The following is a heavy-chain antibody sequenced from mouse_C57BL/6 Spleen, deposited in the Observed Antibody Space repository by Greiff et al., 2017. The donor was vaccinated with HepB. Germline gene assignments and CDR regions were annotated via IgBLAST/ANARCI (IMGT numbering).Heavy chain of an antibody. CDR1: GYTFTSYW. CDR2: IHPNSGST. J-gene: IGHJ4*01. Sequence: QVHVKQSGAELVKPGASVKLSCKASGYTFTSYWMHWVKQRPGQGLEWIGMIHPNSGSTNYNEKFKSKATLTVDKSSSTAYMQLSSLTSEDSAVYYCARYRDGGYAMDYWGQGTSVTVSS. V-gene: IGHV1-64*01. D-gene: IGHD3-3*01. CDR3: ARYRDGGYAMDY.